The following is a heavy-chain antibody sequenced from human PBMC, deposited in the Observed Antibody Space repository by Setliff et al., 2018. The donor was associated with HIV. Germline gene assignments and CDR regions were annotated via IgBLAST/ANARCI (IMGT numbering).Heavy chain of an antibody. D-gene: IGHD4-17*01. CDR1: GGSISSHY. J-gene: IGHJ4*02. CDR3: AKKGNGDYHFDY. Sequence: SETLSLTCTVSGGSISSHYWSWIRQPPGKGLEWIGSIYYSGSTNYNPSLKSRVTISVDTSKNQFSLKLSSVTAVDTAVYYCAKKGNGDYHFDYWGQGTLVTVSS. V-gene: IGHV4-59*11. CDR2: IYYSGST.